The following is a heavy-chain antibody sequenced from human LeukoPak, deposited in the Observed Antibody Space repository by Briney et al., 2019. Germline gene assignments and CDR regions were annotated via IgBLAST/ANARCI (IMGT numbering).Heavy chain of an antibody. J-gene: IGHJ3*01. D-gene: IGHD6-13*01. V-gene: IGHV1-46*01. CDR3: ARERFIVGAGMLGAFDV. Sequence: GASVKVSCKASGYTFTTYYMHWVRQAPGQGLEWMGVINPSGGSTSYAQKFQGRVTMTRDMSTSTVYMDLSSLRSEDTAVYYCARERFIVGAGMLGAFDVWGQGTMVTVSS. CDR1: GYTFTTYY. CDR2: INPSGGST.